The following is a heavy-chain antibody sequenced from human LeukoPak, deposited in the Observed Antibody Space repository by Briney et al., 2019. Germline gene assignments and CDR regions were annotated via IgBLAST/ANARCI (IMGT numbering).Heavy chain of an antibody. CDR1: GSTFSSYW. CDR2: IKQDESEK. CDR3: ARGLGGSSGYWGDYYYYYMDV. Sequence: GGSLRLSCVTSGSTFSSYWMSWARQAPGKGLEWVANIKQDESEKYYVDSVKGRFTISRDNAKNSLYLQMNSLRAEDTAVYYCARGLGGSSGYWGDYYYYYMDVWGKGTTVTVSS. V-gene: IGHV3-7*04. D-gene: IGHD3-22*01. J-gene: IGHJ6*03.